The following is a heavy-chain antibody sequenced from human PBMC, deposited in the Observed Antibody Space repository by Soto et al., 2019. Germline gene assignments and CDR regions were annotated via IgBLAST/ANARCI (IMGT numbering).Heavy chain of an antibody. V-gene: IGHV3-74*01. J-gene: IGHJ6*02. CDR2: INSDRTST. Sequence: GGSLRLSCAASGFTFSSYWVHWVRQAPGKGLVWVSRINSDRTSTSYADSVKGRFTVSRDNAKSTLYLQMNSLRAEDTAVYYCARQLELPYYYYGMDVWGQGTTVTVSS. CDR1: GFTFSSYW. D-gene: IGHD1-7*01. CDR3: ARQLELPYYYYGMDV.